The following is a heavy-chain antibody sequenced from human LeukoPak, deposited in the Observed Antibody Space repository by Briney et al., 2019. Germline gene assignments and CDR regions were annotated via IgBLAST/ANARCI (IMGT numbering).Heavy chain of an antibody. J-gene: IGHJ3*02. CDR1: GGSISSGGYY. D-gene: IGHD2-21*02. CDR3: ARVVLCGGDCYSGGAFDI. V-gene: IGHV4-31*03. CDR2: IYYSGST. Sequence: SETLSLTCTVSGGSISSGGYYWSWIRQHPGKGLEWIGYIYYSGSTYYNPSLKSRVTISVDTSKNQFSLKLSSVTAADTAVYYCARVVLCGGDCYSGGAFDIWGQGTMVTVSS.